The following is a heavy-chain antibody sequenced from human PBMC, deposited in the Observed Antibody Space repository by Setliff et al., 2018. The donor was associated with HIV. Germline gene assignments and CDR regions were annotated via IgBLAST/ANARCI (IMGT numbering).Heavy chain of an antibody. V-gene: IGHV4-61*02. CDR1: GGSISSGSYY. J-gene: IGHJ4*02. CDR3: ARGRGSSSSWPIDY. CDR2: IYTSGST. Sequence: SETLSLTCTVSGGSISSGSYYWSWIRQPAGKGLEWIGRIYTSGSTNYNPSLKSRVTISVDTSKDQFSLKLSSVTAADTAVYFCARGRGSSSSWPIDYWGQGTLVTVSS. D-gene: IGHD6-13*01.